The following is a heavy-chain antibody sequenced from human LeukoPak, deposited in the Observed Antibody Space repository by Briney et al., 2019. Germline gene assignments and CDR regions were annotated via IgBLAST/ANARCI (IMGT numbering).Heavy chain of an antibody. D-gene: IGHD3-22*01. J-gene: IGHJ4*02. CDR1: GFTFDDYA. CDR3: AKDLHFYYDSSGGGYDY. Sequence: GGSLRLSCAASGFTFDDYAMHWVRQAPGKGLEWVSGISWNSGSIGYADSAKGRFTISRDNAKNSLYLQMNSLRAEDTALYYCAKDLHFYYDSSGGGYDYWGQGTLVTVSS. V-gene: IGHV3-9*01. CDR2: ISWNSGSI.